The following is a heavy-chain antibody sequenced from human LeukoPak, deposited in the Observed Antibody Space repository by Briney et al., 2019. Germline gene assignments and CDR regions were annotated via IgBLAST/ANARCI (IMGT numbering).Heavy chain of an antibody. CDR3: ARLVMRWLPPGEVYYFDY. D-gene: IGHD3-16*01. V-gene: IGHV4-39*01. CDR1: GGSIGSRRFY. CDR2: IYYSGST. Sequence: PSETLSLTCTVSGGSIGSRRFYWGWIRQPPGKGLEWIGSIYYSGSTYYNPSLKSRVTIPEEMSKNQSSLMLSSVTPANTAVYYCARLVMRWLPPGEVYYFDYWGQGTRVTVSS. J-gene: IGHJ4*02.